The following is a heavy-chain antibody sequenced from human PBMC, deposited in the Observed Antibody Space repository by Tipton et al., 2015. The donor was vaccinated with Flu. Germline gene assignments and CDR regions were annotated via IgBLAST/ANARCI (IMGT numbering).Heavy chain of an antibody. D-gene: IGHD5-18*01. J-gene: IGHJ3*02. CDR2: IYYSGST. CDR1: GGSISSSSYY. Sequence: TLSLTCTVSGGSISSSSYYWGWIRQPPGKGLEWIGSIYYSGSTYYNPSLKSRVTISVDTSKNQFSLKLSSVTAADTAVYYCARDHTAMDIRGNAFDIWGQGTMVTVSS. V-gene: IGHV4-39*07. CDR3: ARDHTAMDIRGNAFDI.